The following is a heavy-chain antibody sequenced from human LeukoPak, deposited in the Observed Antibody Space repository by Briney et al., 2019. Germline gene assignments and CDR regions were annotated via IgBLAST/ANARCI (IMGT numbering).Heavy chain of an antibody. D-gene: IGHD6-6*01. V-gene: IGHV4-59*04. J-gene: IGHJ4*02. CDR3: ARQSGIAARQSPSYFDY. CDR1: GGSISSYY. CDR2: IYHSGST. Sequence: SETLSLTCAVSGGSISSYYWSWIRQPPGKGLEWIGYIYHSGSTYYNPSLKSRVTISVDRSKNQFSLKLSSVTAADTAVYYCARQSGIAARQSPSYFDYWGQGTLVTVSS.